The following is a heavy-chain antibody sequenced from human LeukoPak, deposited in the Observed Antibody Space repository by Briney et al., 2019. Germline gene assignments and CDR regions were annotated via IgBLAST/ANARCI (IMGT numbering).Heavy chain of an antibody. J-gene: IGHJ4*02. CDR3: ARGPGYSYGYSYFDY. CDR2: ISYDGSNK. D-gene: IGHD5-18*01. Sequence: GGSLRLSCAVSGFTFSDYHMDWVRQAPGKGLEWVAVISYDGSNKYYADSVKGRFTISRDNSKNTLYLQMNSLRAEDTAVYYCARGPGYSYGYSYFDYWGQGTLVTVSS. CDR1: GFTFSDYH. V-gene: IGHV3-30*03.